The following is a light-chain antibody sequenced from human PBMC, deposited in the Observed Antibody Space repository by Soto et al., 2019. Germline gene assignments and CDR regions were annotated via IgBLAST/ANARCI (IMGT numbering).Light chain of an antibody. CDR2: GAS. V-gene: IGKV3-20*01. CDR1: QPVAKNY. J-gene: IGKJ4*01. Sequence: PGERATLSCRASQPVAKNYLAWYQQQPGQAPRLLIFGASSRATGIPDRFSGSGSGTDFTLTINRLEPEDFAVYHCQQYASAPLTVGGGTKVEIK. CDR3: QQYASAPLT.